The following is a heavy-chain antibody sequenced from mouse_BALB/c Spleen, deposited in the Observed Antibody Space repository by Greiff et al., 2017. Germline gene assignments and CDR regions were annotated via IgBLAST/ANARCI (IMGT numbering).Heavy chain of an antibody. CDR3: ARALNGYPDY. J-gene: IGHJ2*01. D-gene: IGHD2-2*01. CDR2: ISYSGST. CDR1: GYSITSDYA. Sequence: VQLKQSGPGLVKPSQSLSLTCTVTGYSITSDYAWNWIRQFPGNKLEWMGYISYSGSTSYNPSLKSRISITRDTSKNQFFLQLNSVTTEDTATYYCARALNGYPDYWGQGTTLTVSS. V-gene: IGHV3-2*02.